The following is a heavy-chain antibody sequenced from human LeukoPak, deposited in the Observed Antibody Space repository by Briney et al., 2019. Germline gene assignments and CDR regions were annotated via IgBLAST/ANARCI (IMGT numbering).Heavy chain of an antibody. J-gene: IGHJ4*02. Sequence: TGGSLRLSCAASGFNFGYYAMHWVRQAPGKGLDWVAFIRYDGGDTYYADSVRGRFTVSRDNSKNTLYVQMNSLTAEDTALYYCAKEGGGRTFDYWGQGTLVTVSS. CDR3: AKEGGGRTFDY. CDR2: IRYDGGDT. CDR1: GFNFGYYA. V-gene: IGHV3-30*02. D-gene: IGHD4-23*01.